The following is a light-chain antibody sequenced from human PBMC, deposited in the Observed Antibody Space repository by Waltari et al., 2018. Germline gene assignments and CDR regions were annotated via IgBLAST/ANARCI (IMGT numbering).Light chain of an antibody. CDR2: DVN. J-gene: IGLJ3*02. CDR3: CSYAGSYTWV. CDR1: SSAVGGYDF. Sequence: QSALTQPRPVSGSPGQSVTISCTGTSSAVGGYDFVSWYQQHPGKAPKVMISDVNKRPSGVPDRFSGSKSGNTASLTISGLQAEDEADYYCCSYAGSYTWVLGGGTQLTVL. V-gene: IGLV2-11*01.